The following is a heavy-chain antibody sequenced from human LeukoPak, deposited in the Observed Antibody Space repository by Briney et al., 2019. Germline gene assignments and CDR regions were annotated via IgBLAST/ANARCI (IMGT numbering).Heavy chain of an antibody. CDR2: IYYSGTI. V-gene: IGHV4-39*02. J-gene: IGHJ6*03. CDR3: ARDRPRLRGYSYGYYYYMDV. Sequence: SETLSLTCTVSGGSISSSSYYWGWIRQPPGKGLEYIGSIYYSGTIYYNPSLKSRVTISVDTSKNQFSLKLSSVTAADTAVYYCARDRPRLRGYSYGYYYYMDVWGKGTTVTVSS. CDR1: GGSISSSSYY. D-gene: IGHD5-18*01.